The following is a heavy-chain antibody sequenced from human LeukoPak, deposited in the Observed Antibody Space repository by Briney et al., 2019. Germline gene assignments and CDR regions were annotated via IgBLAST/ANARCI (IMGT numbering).Heavy chain of an antibody. J-gene: IGHJ3*02. D-gene: IGHD2-8*01. Sequence: GGSLRLSCAASGFTFNSYWMHWVRQAPGRGLVWVSRINSDGSGTSDADFVKGRFTISRDNSKNTLYLQMNSLRAEDTAMYYCARDRLTNDAFDIWGQGTMVTVSS. CDR1: GFTFNSYW. CDR3: ARDRLTNDAFDI. V-gene: IGHV3-74*01. CDR2: INSDGSGT.